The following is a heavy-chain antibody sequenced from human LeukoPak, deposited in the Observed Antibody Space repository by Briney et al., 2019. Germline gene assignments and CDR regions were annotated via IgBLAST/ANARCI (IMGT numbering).Heavy chain of an antibody. CDR1: GFTFSSYW. J-gene: IGHJ4*02. CDR2: INTDGSST. D-gene: IGHD6-13*01. CDR3: ARDAPYSSSWRGYFDY. Sequence: GGSLRLSCAASGFTFSSYWMHWVRQAPGKGPVWVSRINTDGSSTSYADSVKGRFTISRDNAKNTLYLQMNSLRAEDTAVYYCARDAPYSSSWRGYFDYWGQGTLVTVSS. V-gene: IGHV3-74*01.